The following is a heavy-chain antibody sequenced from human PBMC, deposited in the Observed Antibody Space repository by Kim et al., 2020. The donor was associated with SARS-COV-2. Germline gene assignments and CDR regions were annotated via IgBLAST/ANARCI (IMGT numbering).Heavy chain of an antibody. V-gene: IGHV7-4-1*02. CDR3: ARDPHRRFLEWVIPSNYYYYSLDV. Sequence: ASVKVSCKASGYTFTSYAMNWVRQAPGQGLEWMGWINTNTGNPTYAQGFTERFVFSLDTSVSTAYLQISSLKAEDTAVYYCARDPHRRFLEWVIPSNYYYYSLDVWGKGTTVTVSS. CDR2: INTNTGNP. J-gene: IGHJ6*03. D-gene: IGHD3-3*01. CDR1: GYTFTSYA.